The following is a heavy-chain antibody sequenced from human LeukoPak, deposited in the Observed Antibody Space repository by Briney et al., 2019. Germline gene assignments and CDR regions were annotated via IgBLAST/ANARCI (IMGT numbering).Heavy chain of an antibody. Sequence: PGGSLRLSCAASGFSVSSNYMIWVRQAPGKGLEWVSYISSSGSTIYYADSVKGRFTISRDNAKNSLYLQMNSLRAEDTAVYYCARGGYCSSTSCRYYYYYYGMDVWGKGTTVTVSS. CDR2: ISSSGSTI. D-gene: IGHD2-2*01. CDR3: ARGGYCSSTSCRYYYYYYGMDV. J-gene: IGHJ6*04. CDR1: GFSVSSNY. V-gene: IGHV3-48*03.